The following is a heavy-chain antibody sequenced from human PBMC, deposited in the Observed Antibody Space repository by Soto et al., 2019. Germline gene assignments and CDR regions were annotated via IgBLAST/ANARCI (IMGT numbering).Heavy chain of an antibody. V-gene: IGHV4-34*01. CDR1: EGSFVGYG. CDR3: AGPYGSGSYYGFDY. J-gene: IGHJ4*02. CDR2: INHSGST. Sequence: ATLCLSYGVYEGSFVGYGGSWIGKPPGKGLEWIGEINHSGSTNYNPSLKSRVTISVDTSKNQFSLKLSSVTAADTAVYYCAGPYGSGSYYGFDYWGQGTLVTLSS. D-gene: IGHD3-10*01.